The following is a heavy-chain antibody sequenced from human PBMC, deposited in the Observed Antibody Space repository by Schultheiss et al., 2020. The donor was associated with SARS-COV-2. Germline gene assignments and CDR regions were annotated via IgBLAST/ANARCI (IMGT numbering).Heavy chain of an antibody. CDR1: GFTVSSNY. CDR2: IYSGGST. J-gene: IGHJ4*02. D-gene: IGHD6-19*01. V-gene: IGHV3-53*05. Sequence: GGSLRLSCAASGFTVSSNYMSWVRQAPGKGLEWVSVIYSGGSTYYADSVKGRFTISRDNAKNSLYLQMNSLRAEDTALYYCAKGAGRSGWFYYFDYWGQGTLVTVSS. CDR3: AKGAGRSGWFYYFDY.